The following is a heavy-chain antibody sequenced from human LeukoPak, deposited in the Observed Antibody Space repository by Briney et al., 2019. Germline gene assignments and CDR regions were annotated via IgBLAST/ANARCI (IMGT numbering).Heavy chain of an antibody. CDR3: AAAVDFWSGYWLDY. CDR1: GFTFTSSA. J-gene: IGHJ4*02. V-gene: IGHV1-58*02. CDR2: IVVGSGNT. Sequence: SVKVSCEASGFTFTSSAMQWVRQARGQRLEWIGWIVVGSGNTNYAQKFQERVTITRDMSTSTAYMELSSLRSEDTAVYYCAAAVDFWSGYWLDYWGQGTLVTVSS. D-gene: IGHD3-3*01.